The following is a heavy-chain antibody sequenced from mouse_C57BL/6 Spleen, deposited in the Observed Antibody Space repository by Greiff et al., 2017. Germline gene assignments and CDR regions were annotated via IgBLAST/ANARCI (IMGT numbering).Heavy chain of an antibody. CDR3: TPYYGSSYDY. J-gene: IGHJ2*01. CDR2: IDPENGDT. Sequence: VQLQQSGAELVRPGASVKLSCTASGFNIKDDYMHWVKQRPEQGLEWIGWIDPENGDTESASKFQGKSTITADTSSNTAYLQLSSLTSEDTAVYYCTPYYGSSYDYWGQGTTLTVSS. D-gene: IGHD1-1*01. V-gene: IGHV14-4*01. CDR1: GFNIKDDY.